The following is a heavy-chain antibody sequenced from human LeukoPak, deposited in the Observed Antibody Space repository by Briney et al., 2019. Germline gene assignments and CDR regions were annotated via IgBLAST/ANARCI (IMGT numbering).Heavy chain of an antibody. CDR3: AEDMVWGWYFDL. J-gene: IGHJ2*01. CDR1: GFTVSSDH. Sequence: GGSLRLSCAASGFTVSSDHMSWVRQAPGKGLEWVSVIYAGGTTAYADSVKGRFTISRDNSKNSLFLQMNSLRTEDTALYHCAEDMVWGWYFDLWGRGTLATVSS. D-gene: IGHD3-10*01. V-gene: IGHV3-53*05. CDR2: IYAGGTT.